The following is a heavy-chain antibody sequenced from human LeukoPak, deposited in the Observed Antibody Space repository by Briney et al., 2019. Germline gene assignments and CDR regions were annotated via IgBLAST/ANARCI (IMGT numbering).Heavy chain of an antibody. V-gene: IGHV3-23*01. CDR1: GFTSRIYA. CDR3: ARDGVRNIVVADISFDY. J-gene: IGHJ4*02. CDR2: TSTSGGST. Sequence: SLSPSCAASGFTSRIYAISWVRHAPGKGREWVSGTSTSGGSTNYADSGEGRSTISRDNSKKTPYLWLNCLRAERTSITSCARDGVRNIVVADISFDYWGQGTRVTV. D-gene: IGHD6-19*01.